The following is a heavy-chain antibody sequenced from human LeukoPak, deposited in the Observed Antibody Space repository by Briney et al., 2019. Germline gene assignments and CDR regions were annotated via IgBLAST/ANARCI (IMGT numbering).Heavy chain of an antibody. J-gene: IGHJ3*02. CDR3: ARDAFVVVPAAEGDDAFDI. V-gene: IGHV4-4*07. CDR1: GGSLSSYY. D-gene: IGHD2-2*01. CDR2: IYTSGST. Sequence: SETLSLTCTVSGGSLSSYYWSWIRQPAGKGLEWIGRIYTSGSTNYNPSLKSRVTMSVDTSKNQFSLKLSSVTAADTAVYYCARDAFVVVPAAEGDDAFDIWGQGTMVTVSS.